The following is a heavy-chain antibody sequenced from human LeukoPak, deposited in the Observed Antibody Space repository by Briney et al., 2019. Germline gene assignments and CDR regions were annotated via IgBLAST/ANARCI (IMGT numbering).Heavy chain of an antibody. CDR1: GFTFSSYA. CDR2: ISGSGGST. CDR3: AKGDGELLQNLDY. D-gene: IGHD3-10*01. J-gene: IGHJ4*02. V-gene: IGHV3-23*01. Sequence: GSLRLSCAASGFTFSSYAMSWVRQAPGKGLEWVSAISGSGGSTYYADSVKGRFTISRDNSKNTLYLQMNSLRAKDTAVYYCAKGDGELLQNLDYWGQGTLVTVSS.